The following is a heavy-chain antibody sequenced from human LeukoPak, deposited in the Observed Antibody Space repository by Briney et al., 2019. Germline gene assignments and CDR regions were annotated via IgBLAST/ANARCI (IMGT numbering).Heavy chain of an antibody. CDR1: GFTVSGNY. Sequence: QPGGSLRLSCAASGFTVSGNYMTWVRQAPGRGLEWVSLIYAGGNTYYPASVKGRFTISRDNSKNTPYLQMNSLRAEDTAVYYCASGEWPQDYWGQGTLVTVSS. V-gene: IGHV3-53*01. CDR3: ASGEWPQDY. J-gene: IGHJ4*02. D-gene: IGHD3-10*01. CDR2: IYAGGNT.